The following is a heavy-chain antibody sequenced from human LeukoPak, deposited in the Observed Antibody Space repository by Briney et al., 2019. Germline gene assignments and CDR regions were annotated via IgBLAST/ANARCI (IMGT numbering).Heavy chain of an antibody. Sequence: GGSLRLSCAASGYTFSSYGMHWVRQAPGKGLEWVAVISYDGSNKYYADSVKGRFTISRDNSKNTVFLQMNSLRAEDTAVYYCTKPPSGSYPFDYWGQGTLVTVSS. CDR1: GYTFSSYG. CDR2: ISYDGSNK. CDR3: TKPPSGSYPFDY. J-gene: IGHJ4*02. V-gene: IGHV3-30*18. D-gene: IGHD3-16*02.